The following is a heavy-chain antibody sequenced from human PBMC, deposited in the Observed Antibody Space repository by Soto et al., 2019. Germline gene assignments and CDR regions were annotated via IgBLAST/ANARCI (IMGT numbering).Heavy chain of an antibody. CDR2: ISSSSSYI. D-gene: IGHD6-13*01. J-gene: IGHJ4*02. CDR3: ARESGGQQLVHYPFDY. Sequence: GGSLRLSCAASGFTFSSYSMNWVRQAPGKGLEWVSSISSSSSYIYYADSVKGRFTISRDNAKNSLYLQMNSLRAEDTAVYYCARESGGQQLVHYPFDYWGQGTLVTVSS. V-gene: IGHV3-21*01. CDR1: GFTFSSYS.